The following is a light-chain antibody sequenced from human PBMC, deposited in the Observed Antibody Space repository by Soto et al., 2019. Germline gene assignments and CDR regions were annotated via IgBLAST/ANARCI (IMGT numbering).Light chain of an antibody. CDR2: AAS. Sequence: DIQMTQSPSSLSASVGDRVAITCRASQSISSYLNWYQQKPGKAPKVLIYAASSLQSGVPSRFSGIGSGTDFTLSIGSLQPEDFATYYCQQSYSGPLTFGGGTKVDIK. CDR3: QQSYSGPLT. CDR1: QSISSY. V-gene: IGKV1-39*01. J-gene: IGKJ4*01.